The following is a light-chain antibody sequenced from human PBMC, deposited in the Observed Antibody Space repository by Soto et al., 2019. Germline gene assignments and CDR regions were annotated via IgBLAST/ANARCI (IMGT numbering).Light chain of an antibody. Sequence: QSALTQPASVSGSPGQSITFSCTGTSSDIGSYNLVSWYQQHPGKVPKLIIYEGSKRPSGVSNRFSGSKSGNTASLTISGLQAEDEGDYYCCSYVSSSTVVFGGGTKVTVL. V-gene: IGLV2-23*01. CDR2: EGS. CDR3: CSYVSSSTVV. J-gene: IGLJ3*02. CDR1: SSDIGSYNL.